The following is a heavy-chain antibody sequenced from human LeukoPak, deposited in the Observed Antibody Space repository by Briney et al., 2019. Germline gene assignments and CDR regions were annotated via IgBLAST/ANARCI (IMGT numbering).Heavy chain of an antibody. D-gene: IGHD4/OR15-4a*01. CDR2: ISRDGSNT. CDR3: ARDESAYFDS. Sequence: GGSLRLSCAASGFTFSNYWMHWVRQAPGKGLVWVSHISRDGSNTFYADSVKGRFTISKDNAKNTLSLQLNSLRAEDTAVYYCARDESAYFDSWGQGTLVTVSS. J-gene: IGHJ4*02. CDR1: GFTFSNYW. V-gene: IGHV3-74*01.